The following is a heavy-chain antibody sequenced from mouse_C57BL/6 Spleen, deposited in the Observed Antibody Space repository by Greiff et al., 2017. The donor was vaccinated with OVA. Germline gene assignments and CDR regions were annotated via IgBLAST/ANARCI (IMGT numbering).Heavy chain of an antibody. V-gene: IGHV1-22*01. Sequence: SGPELVKPGASVKMSCKASGYTFTDYNMHWVKQSHGKSLEWIGYINPNNGGTSYNQKFKIKVTLTITKSSSTAYMELRSLTSEDSAVYYCARWGSSFAYWGQGTLVTVSA. J-gene: IGHJ3*01. CDR1: GYTFTDYN. D-gene: IGHD6-1*01. CDR3: ARWGSSFAY. CDR2: INPNNGGT.